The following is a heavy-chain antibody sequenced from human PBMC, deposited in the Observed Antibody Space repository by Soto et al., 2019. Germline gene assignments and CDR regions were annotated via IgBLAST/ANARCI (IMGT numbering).Heavy chain of an antibody. CDR1: GGSITTNW. CDR3: ARHIAVPRTRGFDS. CDR2: IYHSGTT. Sequence: QVHLQESGPGLVKPSGTLSLTCAVSGGSITTNWWSWVRQPPGKGLEWIGEIYHSGTTNYNPSLRGRVNISVDKSNNQFSLNLNSVTAADSAIYYCARHIAVPRTRGFDSWGQGNLVTVSS. V-gene: IGHV4-4*02. J-gene: IGHJ5*01. D-gene: IGHD6-19*01.